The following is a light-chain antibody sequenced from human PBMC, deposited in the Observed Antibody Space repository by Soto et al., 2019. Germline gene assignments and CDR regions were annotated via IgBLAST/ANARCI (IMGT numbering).Light chain of an antibody. Sequence: DIQMTQSPSSLSASVGDRVTITCRASQSISSYLNWYQQKPGKAPQLLIYAASSLQSGVPSRFSGSGPGADFTIAISSLQPEDFAPYYCQQSYSTTYHFGQGTKLEIK. CDR2: AAS. CDR1: QSISSY. V-gene: IGKV1-39*01. CDR3: QQSYSTTYH. J-gene: IGKJ2*01.